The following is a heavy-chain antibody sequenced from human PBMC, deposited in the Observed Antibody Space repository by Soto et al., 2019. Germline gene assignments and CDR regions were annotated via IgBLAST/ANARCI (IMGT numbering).Heavy chain of an antibody. CDR3: ARKLTTPFYYYYGMDV. D-gene: IGHD4-17*01. CDR1: GGTFSSYA. J-gene: IGHJ6*02. Sequence: ASVKVSCKASGGTFSSYAISWVRQAPGQGLEWMGGIIPIFGTANYAQKFQGRVTITADESTSTAYMELSSLRSEDTAVYYCARKLTTPFYYYYGMDVWGQGTTVTVSS. CDR2: IIPIFGTA. V-gene: IGHV1-69*13.